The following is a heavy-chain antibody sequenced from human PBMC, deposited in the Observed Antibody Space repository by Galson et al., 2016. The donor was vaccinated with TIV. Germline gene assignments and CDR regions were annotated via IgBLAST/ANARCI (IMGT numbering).Heavy chain of an antibody. CDR3: ARALGAEGGH. J-gene: IGHJ4*02. D-gene: IGHD6-13*01. CDR1: GFTIGSFW. CDR2: INQDGTVT. V-gene: IGHV3-7*03. Sequence: SLRLSCAASGFTIGSFWMHWVRQAPGKGLEWVANINQDGTVTYYVESVKGRFTISRDNAETPLSLQMNSLRAADTAVYYCARALGAEGGHWGQGILVTVSS.